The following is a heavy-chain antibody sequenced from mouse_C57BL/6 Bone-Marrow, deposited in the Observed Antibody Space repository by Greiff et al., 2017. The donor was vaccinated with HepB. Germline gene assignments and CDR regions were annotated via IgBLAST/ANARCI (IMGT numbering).Heavy chain of an antibody. J-gene: IGHJ3*01. V-gene: IGHV1-4*01. CDR1: GYTFTSYT. Sequence: LVESGAELARPGASVKMSCKASGYTFTSYTMPWVKQRPGQGLEWIGDINPGSGYTKYNQKFKDKATLTADKSSSTAYMQLSSLTSEDSAVYYGVSYSWFAYWGQGTLVTVSA. CDR2: INPGSGYT. D-gene: IGHD2-10*01. CDR3: VSYSWFAY.